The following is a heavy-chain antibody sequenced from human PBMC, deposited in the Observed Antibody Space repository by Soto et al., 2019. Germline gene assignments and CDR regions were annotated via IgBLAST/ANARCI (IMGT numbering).Heavy chain of an antibody. CDR1: GYSFISYW. CDR2: IYPGDSDT. Sequence: PGESLKISCRGSGYSFISYWIGWVRQMPWKGLEWMGIIYPGDSDTRYSPSFQGQVTISADKSISTAYLQWSSLKASDTAMYYCARHVATGTVLPYYGMDVWGQGTTVTVSS. D-gene: IGHD1-1*01. V-gene: IGHV5-51*01. CDR3: ARHVATGTVLPYYGMDV. J-gene: IGHJ6*02.